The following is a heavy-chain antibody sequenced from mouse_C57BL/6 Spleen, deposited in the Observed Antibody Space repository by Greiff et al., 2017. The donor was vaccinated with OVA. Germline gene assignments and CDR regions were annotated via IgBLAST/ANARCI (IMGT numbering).Heavy chain of an antibody. CDR3: ARPFYGSSYAMYY. V-gene: IGHV1-7*01. D-gene: IGHD1-1*01. J-gene: IGHJ4*01. CDR1: GYTFTSYW. Sequence: VQLQQSGAELAKPGASVKLSCKASGYTFTSYWMHWVKQRPGQGLEWIGYINPSSGYTKYNQKFKDKATLTADKSSSTAYMQLSSLTYEDSAVYDCARPFYGSSYAMYYWGQGTTVTVSS. CDR2: INPSSGYT.